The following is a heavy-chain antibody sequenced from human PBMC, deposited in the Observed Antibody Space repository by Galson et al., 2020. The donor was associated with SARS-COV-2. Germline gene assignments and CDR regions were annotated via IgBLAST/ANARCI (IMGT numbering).Heavy chain of an antibody. Sequence: VSGPTLVKPTQTLTLTCTPSGLSIARSPMGVGWIRQSPGKALEWLALIYWNDDQIFSPSMKGRLTIARDTSRNQAVLTMTNMGAADTATYYCAHRVDPAADPQRSRGFDNWGQGTLVTVSS. D-gene: IGHD6-25*01. CDR2: IYWNDDQ. V-gene: IGHV2-5*01. CDR3: AHRVDPAADPQRSRGFDN. CDR1: GLSIARSPMG. J-gene: IGHJ4*02.